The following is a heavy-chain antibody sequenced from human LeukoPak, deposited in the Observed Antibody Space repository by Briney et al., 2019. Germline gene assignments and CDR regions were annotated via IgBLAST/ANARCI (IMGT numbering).Heavy chain of an antibody. CDR1: AGSVRSYY. J-gene: IGHJ5*02. CDR3: ARHGGVTGTTSWFDP. D-gene: IGHD1-7*01. Sequence: SETLSLTCTVSAGSVRSYYWSRIRQPPGKGLEWIGYIYYSGSTNYNPSFKSRVTISVDTSKNQFSLKLSSVTAADTAVYYCARHGGVTGTTSWFDPWGQGTLVTVSS. CDR2: IYYSGST. V-gene: IGHV4-59*08.